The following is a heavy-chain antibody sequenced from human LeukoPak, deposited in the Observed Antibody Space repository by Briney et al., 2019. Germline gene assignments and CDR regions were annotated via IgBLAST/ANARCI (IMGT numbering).Heavy chain of an antibody. V-gene: IGHV3-7*04. D-gene: IGHD2-2*01. J-gene: IGHJ4*02. CDR3: ARGGYQLPWY. CDR1: GFTFSTYW. Sequence: PGVSLRLSCAASGFTFSTYWMSWVRQAPGTGLEWVASIKQDGSEKSYVDSVKGRFTISRDNAKNSLYLQMNSLRAEDTAVYYCARGGYQLPWYWGQGTLVTVSS. CDR2: IKQDGSEK.